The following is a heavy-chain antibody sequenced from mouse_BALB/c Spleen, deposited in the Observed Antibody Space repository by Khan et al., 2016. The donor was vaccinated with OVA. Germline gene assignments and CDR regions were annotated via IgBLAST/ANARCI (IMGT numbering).Heavy chain of an antibody. V-gene: IGHV3-2*02. Sequence: EVQLVESGPGLVKPSQSLSLTCTVTGYSITSDYAWNWIRQFPGNKLEWMGYMHYSGSTSYNPSLKSRISITRDSSKNQFFLHLNSVTSEDTATYYCARWFAYGGQGTLVTVSA. CDR2: MHYSGST. J-gene: IGHJ3*01. CDR1: GYSITSDYA. CDR3: ARWFAY.